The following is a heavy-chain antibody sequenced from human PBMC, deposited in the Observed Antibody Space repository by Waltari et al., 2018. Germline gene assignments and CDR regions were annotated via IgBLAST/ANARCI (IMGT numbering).Heavy chain of an antibody. CDR3: ARAYRITMVRGVMAAFDI. Sequence: QVQLQQWGAGLLKPSETLSLTCAVYGGSFSGYYWSWIRQPPGKGLEWIGEINHSGSTNYNPSLKGRVTISVDTSKNQFSLKLSAVTAADTAVYYCARAYRITMVRGVMAAFDIWGQGTMVTVSS. V-gene: IGHV4-34*01. CDR2: INHSGST. D-gene: IGHD3-10*01. CDR1: GGSFSGYY. J-gene: IGHJ3*02.